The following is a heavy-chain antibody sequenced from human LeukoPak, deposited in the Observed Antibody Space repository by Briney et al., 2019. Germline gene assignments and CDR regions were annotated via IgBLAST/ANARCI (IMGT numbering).Heavy chain of an antibody. CDR2: IYSSGST. Sequence: PSETLSLTCTVSGGSVSSGSYYWSWIRQPPGKRLEWIGYIYSSGSTNCNPPLKSRVTISLDTSENQFSLKLSSVTAADTAVYYCAGGRDRAKLEYWGQGTLVTVSS. V-gene: IGHV4-61*01. CDR3: AGGRDRAKLEY. D-gene: IGHD2-15*01. J-gene: IGHJ4*02. CDR1: GGSVSSGSYY.